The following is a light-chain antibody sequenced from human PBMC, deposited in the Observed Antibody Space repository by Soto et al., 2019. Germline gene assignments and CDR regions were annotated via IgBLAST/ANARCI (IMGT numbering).Light chain of an antibody. V-gene: IGKV1-27*01. CDR3: QMYNSDPPLT. Sequence: DIQMTQSPSSLAAFVGDRVTITCRASQGISNYFAWYQQKPGKVPNLLIYAASTLQSGVPSRFSGRGSGTDSTLTISSLQPEDVATYYCQMYNSDPPLTFGGGTKVEIK. J-gene: IGKJ4*02. CDR1: QGISNY. CDR2: AAS.